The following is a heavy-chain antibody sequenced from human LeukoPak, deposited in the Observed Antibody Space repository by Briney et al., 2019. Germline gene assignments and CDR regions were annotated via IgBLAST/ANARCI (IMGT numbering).Heavy chain of an antibody. CDR2: IYYSGST. CDR3: ARTRRGCGSSTKCPYYLDY. V-gene: IGHV4-31*03. CDR1: GGSISSGGYY. D-gene: IGHD2-2*03. J-gene: IGHJ4*02. Sequence: SETLSLTCTVSGGSISSGGYYWSWIRQHPGKGLEWIGYIYYSGSTYYNPSLKSRVTISVDTSKNQFSLKLSSVTAADTAVYYWARTRRGCGSSTKCPYYLDYWGQGTLVTVSS.